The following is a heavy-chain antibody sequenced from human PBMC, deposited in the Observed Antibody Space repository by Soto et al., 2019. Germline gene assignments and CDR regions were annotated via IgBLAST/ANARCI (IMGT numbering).Heavy chain of an antibody. D-gene: IGHD4-17*01. CDR2: IYYIGGP. J-gene: IGHJ6*02. CDR1: GDSVSNGDYS. Sequence: QVHLQESGPGLVKPSETLSLTCSVSGDSVSNGDYSWSWIRQPPGKGLEWIGHIYYIGGPYSNPSLQSRVNISTDTSKNQVSLTLTYVTAADTAVYFCARDPYPDYGDSYYYSALDAWGPGLTVTVSS. CDR3: ARDPYPDYGDSYYYSALDA. V-gene: IGHV4-30-4*01.